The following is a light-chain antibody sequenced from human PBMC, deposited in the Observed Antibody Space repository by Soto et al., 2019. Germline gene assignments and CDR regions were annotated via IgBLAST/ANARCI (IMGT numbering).Light chain of an antibody. V-gene: IGKV3-20*01. J-gene: IGKJ1*01. Sequence: EIVLTQSPGTVSLSPGERATLSCRASQSVRSNYVAWYHQKPGQAPRLLIYHASNRVTGIPDRFSGSGSGTDFTLTISRLEPEDFAVYYCQQYSDSPGTFGQGTKIEIK. CDR3: QQYSDSPGT. CDR1: QSVRSNY. CDR2: HAS.